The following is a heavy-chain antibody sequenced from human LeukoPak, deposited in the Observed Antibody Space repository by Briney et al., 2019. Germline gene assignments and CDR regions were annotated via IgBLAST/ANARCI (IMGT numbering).Heavy chain of an antibody. CDR1: GFTFSDYY. CDR2: ISSSSSYT. Sequence: PGGSLRLSCAASGFTFSDYYMSWIRQAPGKGLEWVSYISSSSSYTNYADSVKGRFTISRDNAKNSLYLQMNSLRAEDTAVYLCVKDLRSDFMGVLSRYLSYWGQGTLVTVSS. V-gene: IGHV3-11*06. CDR3: VKDLRSDFMGVLSRYLSY. D-gene: IGHD2/OR15-2a*01. J-gene: IGHJ4*02.